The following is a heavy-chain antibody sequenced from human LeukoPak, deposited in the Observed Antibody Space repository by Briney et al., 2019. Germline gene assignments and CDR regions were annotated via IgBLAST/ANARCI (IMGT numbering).Heavy chain of an antibody. CDR2: IYYSGSN. CDR1: GGSISSYY. V-gene: IGHV4-59*01. J-gene: IGHJ3*02. Sequence: SETLSLTCTVSGGSISSYYWSWIRQPPGKGLEWIGHIYYSGSNNYNPSLKSRVTISVDTSKNQSSLKLRSVTAADTAVYYCARTYYYGSGSPYHAFDIWGQGTMVTVSS. CDR3: ARTYYYGSGSPYHAFDI. D-gene: IGHD3-10*01.